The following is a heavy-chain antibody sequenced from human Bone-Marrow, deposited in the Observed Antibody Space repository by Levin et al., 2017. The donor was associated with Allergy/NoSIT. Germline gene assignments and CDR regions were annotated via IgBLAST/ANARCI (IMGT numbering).Heavy chain of an antibody. CDR1: GFSLGDRGMC. J-gene: IGHJ3*01. Sequence: ESGPTLVKPTQTLTLTCTVSGFSLGDRGMCVTWMRQPPGKALEWLALIHWDDDKYYNTSLQTRLTISQDTSKNQVALTMTNMDPMDTATYFCARTTKGYGTSWYGSFDVWGQGTVVTVSS. CDR2: IHWDDDK. CDR3: ARTTKGYGTSWYGSFDV. D-gene: IGHD6-13*01. V-gene: IGHV2-70*13.